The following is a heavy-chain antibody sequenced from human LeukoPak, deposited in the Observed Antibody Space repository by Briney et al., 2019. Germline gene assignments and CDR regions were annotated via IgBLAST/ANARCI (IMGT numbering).Heavy chain of an antibody. CDR2: INHSGST. D-gene: IGHD3-22*01. J-gene: IGHJ1*01. CDR3: ARDRYYYDSSGYYWYFQY. V-gene: IGHV4-34*01. CDR1: GGSFSGYY. Sequence: SETLSLTCAVYGGSFSGYYWSWIRQPPGKGLEWIGEINHSGSTNYNPSLKSRVTISLDTSKNQFSLKLSSVTAADTAVYYCARDRYYYDSSGYYWYFQYWGQGTLVTVSS.